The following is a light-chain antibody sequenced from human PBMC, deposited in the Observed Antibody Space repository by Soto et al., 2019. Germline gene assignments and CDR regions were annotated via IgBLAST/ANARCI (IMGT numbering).Light chain of an antibody. CDR1: STNIGSNT. CDR3: ASSDDSRYTYV. J-gene: IGLJ1*01. Sequence: QSVLTQPPSASGTPGQTVTISCSGSSTNIGSNTVNWYQQLPGTAPKFLIYSNNKRPSGVPDRFSGAKSGTSAALVISGRHSDEEEDYYCASSDDSRYTYVFGTGTKVTVL. CDR2: SNN. V-gene: IGLV1-44*01.